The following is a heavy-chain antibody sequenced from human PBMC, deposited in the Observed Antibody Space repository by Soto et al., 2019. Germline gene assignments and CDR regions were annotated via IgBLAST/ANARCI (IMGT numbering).Heavy chain of an antibody. CDR3: GELYWERDHWFGP. CDR2: IYYSGST. CDR1: GGSISSYY. D-gene: IGHD1-7*01. J-gene: IGHJ5*02. Sequence: SETLSLTCTVSGGSISSYYWSWIRQPPGKGLEWIGYIYYSGSTNYNPSLKSRVTISVDTSKNQFSLKLSSVTAADTAVSYCGELYWERDHWFGPWGQGTLVTVSS. V-gene: IGHV4-59*08.